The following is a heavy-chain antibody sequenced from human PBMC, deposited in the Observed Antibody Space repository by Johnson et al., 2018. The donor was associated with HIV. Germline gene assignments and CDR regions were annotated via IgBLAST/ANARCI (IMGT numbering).Heavy chain of an antibody. V-gene: IGHV3-30*04. CDR1: GFTFSSYA. Sequence: QVQLVESGGGVVQPGRSLRLSCAASGFTFSSYAMHWVRQAPGKGLEWVAVISYDGSNKYYADSVKGRFTISRDNSKHTLFLQMNTLRAEDTAVYYCARGSGVLTGGDSDAFDIWGQGTMVTVSS. J-gene: IGHJ3*02. CDR3: ARGSGVLTGGDSDAFDI. D-gene: IGHD4-17*01. CDR2: ISYDGSNK.